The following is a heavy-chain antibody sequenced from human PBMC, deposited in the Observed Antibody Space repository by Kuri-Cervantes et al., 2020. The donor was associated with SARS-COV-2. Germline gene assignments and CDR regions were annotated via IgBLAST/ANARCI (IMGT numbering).Heavy chain of an antibody. Sequence: GGSLRLSCAASGFTFDDFAMHWVRQAPGKGLEWVSGVSWNSDSIGYADSVKGRFTISKDNAKSSLFLQMTSLRAEDTALYYCVRDNKFTSGTGSYYEHWGQGTLVTVSS. CDR1: GFTFDDFA. D-gene: IGHD3-10*01. CDR2: VSWNSDSI. J-gene: IGHJ4*01. V-gene: IGHV3-9*01. CDR3: VRDNKFTSGTGSYYEH.